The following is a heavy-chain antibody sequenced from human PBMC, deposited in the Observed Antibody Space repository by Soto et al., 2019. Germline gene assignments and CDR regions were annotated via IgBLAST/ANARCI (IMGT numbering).Heavy chain of an antibody. Sequence: EVQLVESGGGLVKPGGSLRLSCAASGFSISNAWMHWVRQAPGTGLEWVGRVKSKADGGTADYAAPVNGRFTISRDDSKNTQYLQMNSLKMGDTAVYYCNTSPECWVGLTPLWCQGTLVTVSS. CDR1: GFSISNAW. V-gene: IGHV3-15*07. D-gene: IGHD1-26*01. J-gene: IGHJ4*02. CDR3: NTSPECWVGLTPL. CDR2: VKSKADGGTA.